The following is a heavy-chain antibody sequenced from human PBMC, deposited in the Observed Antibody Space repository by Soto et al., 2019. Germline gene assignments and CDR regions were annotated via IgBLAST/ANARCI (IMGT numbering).Heavy chain of an antibody. CDR3: AREWRGQYYDFWSGYFFYFDY. J-gene: IGHJ4*02. Sequence: QVQLVESGGGVVQPGRSLRLSCAASGFTFSSYGMHWVRQAPGKGLEWAAVIWYDGSNKYYADSVKGRFTISRDNSKNTLYLQMNSLRAEDTAVYYCAREWRGQYYDFWSGYFFYFDYWGQGTLVTVSS. CDR1: GFTFSSYG. CDR2: IWYDGSNK. V-gene: IGHV3-33*01. D-gene: IGHD3-3*01.